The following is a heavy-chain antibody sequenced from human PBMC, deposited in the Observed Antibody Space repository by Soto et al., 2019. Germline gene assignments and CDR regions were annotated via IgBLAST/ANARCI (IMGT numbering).Heavy chain of an antibody. CDR2: IYHSGST. J-gene: IGHJ6*02. D-gene: IGHD3-10*02. Sequence: QVQLQESGPGLVKPSGTLSLTCAVSGGSISSSNWWSWVRQPPGKGLEWIGEIYHSGSTKYNPSLKSRVTISVDKSKNQFSLKLSSVTSADTAVYYCASVRGGYYYGMDVWGQGTTVTVSS. CDR1: GGSISSSNW. V-gene: IGHV4-4*02. CDR3: ASVRGGYYYGMDV.